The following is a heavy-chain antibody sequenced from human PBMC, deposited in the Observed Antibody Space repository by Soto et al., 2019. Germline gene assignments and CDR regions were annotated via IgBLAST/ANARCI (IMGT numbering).Heavy chain of an antibody. D-gene: IGHD1-1*01. CDR2: VSSTSSAI. J-gene: IGHJ4*02. CDR1: GFTFSSYS. CDR3: ARGGGETYNELAY. V-gene: IGHV3-48*02. Sequence: GGSLRLSCAASGFTFSSYSMNWVRQAPGKGLEWVSYVSSTSSAIYYADSVEGRFTISRDNAKNSLYLQMNSLRDEDTAIYYCARGGGETYNELAYGGGGPLVPVSS.